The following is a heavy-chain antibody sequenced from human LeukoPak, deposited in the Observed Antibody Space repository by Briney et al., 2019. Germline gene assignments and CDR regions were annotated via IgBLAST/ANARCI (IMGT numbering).Heavy chain of an antibody. CDR3: ARGDYGDYERGPSVIDY. V-gene: IGHV3-33*08. CDR2: IWYDGSNK. CDR1: GFTFSSYA. D-gene: IGHD4-17*01. J-gene: IGHJ4*02. Sequence: GGSLRLSCAASGFTFSSYAMSWVRQAPGKGLEWVAVIWYDGSNKYYADSVKGRFTISRDNSKNTLYLQMNSLRAEDTAVYYCARGDYGDYERGPSVIDYWGQGTLVTVSS.